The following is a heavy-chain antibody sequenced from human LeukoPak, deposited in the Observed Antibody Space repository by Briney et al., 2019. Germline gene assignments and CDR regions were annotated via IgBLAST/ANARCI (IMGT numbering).Heavy chain of an antibody. CDR1: GVTFSSYW. D-gene: IGHD2-2*01. V-gene: IGHV3-21*01. J-gene: IGHJ4*02. CDR2: ICRTSAYI. CDR3: ARDERRYCSDSSCYPGDY. Sequence: PGGSLRLSCAASGVTFSSYWMHWVRQAPGKGLEWVSPICRTSAYIYYSDSVKGRFTIPRDNAKNSVYRQIDSLIAEDTAVYYCARDERRYCSDSSCYPGDYWGQGTLVTVSS.